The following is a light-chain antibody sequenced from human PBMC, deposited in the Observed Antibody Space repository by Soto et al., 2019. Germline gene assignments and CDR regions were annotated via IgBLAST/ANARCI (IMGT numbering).Light chain of an antibody. Sequence: IVMTKSAAALSVSPGERATLSCRASQSVSSNLAWYQQKPGQAPRLLIYGASTRATGIPARFSGSGSGTDFTLTISSLEPEDFAVYYCQQRSNWLTFGQGTRLETK. CDR1: QSVSSN. CDR3: QQRSNWLT. V-gene: IGKV3-15*01. CDR2: GAS. J-gene: IGKJ5*01.